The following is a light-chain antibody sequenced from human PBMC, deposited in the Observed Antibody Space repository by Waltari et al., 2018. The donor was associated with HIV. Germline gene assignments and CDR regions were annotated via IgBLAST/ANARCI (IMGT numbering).Light chain of an antibody. CDR2: KNN. V-gene: IGLV1-47*01. CDR1: SSNIGSNF. J-gene: IGLJ2*01. CDR3: AAWDDRLNGVV. Sequence: LTQPPSASETPGQRVTISCSGSSSNIGSNFVYWYQQFPGTAPKLLIYKNNQRPSGVPDLFSGSKSGTSASLAISGLQSEDEADYYCAAWDDRLNGVVFGGGTKLTVL.